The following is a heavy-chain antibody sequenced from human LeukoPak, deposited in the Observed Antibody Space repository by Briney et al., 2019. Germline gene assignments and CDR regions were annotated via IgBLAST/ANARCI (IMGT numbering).Heavy chain of an antibody. CDR2: INHSGNT. V-gene: IGHV4-34*01. CDR3: GRGLYLTTRGGAAAGFLDY. CDR1: GEFFGGSY. Sequence: KPSETLSLTCTVHGEFFGGSYWNWIRQSPGKGLEWIGEINHSGNTNYNPSLKSRVTISVDTSQKQFSLRLSSVTAADTAVYYRGRGLYLTTRGGAAAGFLDYWGQGNLVTVSS. J-gene: IGHJ4*02. D-gene: IGHD6-13*01.